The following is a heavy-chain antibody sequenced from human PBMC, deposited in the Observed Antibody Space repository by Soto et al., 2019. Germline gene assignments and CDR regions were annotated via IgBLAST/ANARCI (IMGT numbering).Heavy chain of an antibody. J-gene: IGHJ4*02. Sequence: QVPLVQSGPEVKKPGASVTVSCKTSGYTPTNSDIGWVRQAPGQGLEWLVWISAYNGNRNSAQKLQGRLTMTTDTSTKTAYMELRSLRSDDTAVYFWARALYRRGPYYAFDIGGQGTLVTVSS. D-gene: IGHD1-26*01. CDR3: ARALYRRGPYYAFDI. CDR1: GYTPTNSD. CDR2: ISAYNGNR. V-gene: IGHV1-18*01.